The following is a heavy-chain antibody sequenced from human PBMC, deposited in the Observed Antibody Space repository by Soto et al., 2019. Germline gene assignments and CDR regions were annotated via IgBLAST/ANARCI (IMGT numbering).Heavy chain of an antibody. CDR1: GFTFSSHW. D-gene: IGHD2-2*02. Sequence: GGSLRLSCAASGFTFSSHWMSWVRQAPGKGLEWVANIKQEGSEQYYVDSVKGRFTISRDNAKNSLYRQRNSLRAEDTAVYYCARDLYSNWFDPWGQGTLVTVSS. CDR2: IKQEGSEQ. CDR3: ARDLYSNWFDP. V-gene: IGHV3-7*01. J-gene: IGHJ5*02.